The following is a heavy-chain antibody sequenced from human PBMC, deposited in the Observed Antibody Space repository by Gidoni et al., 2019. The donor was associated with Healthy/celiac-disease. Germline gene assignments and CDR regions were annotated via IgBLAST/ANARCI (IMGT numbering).Heavy chain of an antibody. V-gene: IGHV1-69*01. Sequence: QVQRVQAGAEVKKTGASVKVSCKASGGTVSSYASSWVRQAPGQGLEWMGGSIPSFGTANYAQKFPGRVTITADESTSSASMALSSLISEDTAVYYCARNTHCSSTSCPFDYWGQGTLVTVSS. D-gene: IGHD2-2*01. J-gene: IGHJ4*02. CDR2: SIPSFGTA. CDR1: GGTVSSYA. CDR3: ARNTHCSSTSCPFDY.